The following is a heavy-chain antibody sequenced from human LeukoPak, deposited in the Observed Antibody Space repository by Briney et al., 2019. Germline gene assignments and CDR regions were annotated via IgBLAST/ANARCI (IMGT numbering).Heavy chain of an antibody. Sequence: PGGSLRLSCAGSGLTSSIYGLSWVRQAPGKGLQWVAAVVGSAGSTFYADSVKGRFTVSRDNSKNTLYLQMNSLRAEDAAVYYCAKDLYSSSWYNFDNWGQGTLVTVSS. CDR3: AKDLYSSSWYNFDN. J-gene: IGHJ4*02. V-gene: IGHV3-23*01. D-gene: IGHD6-13*01. CDR2: VVGSAGST. CDR1: GLTSSIYG.